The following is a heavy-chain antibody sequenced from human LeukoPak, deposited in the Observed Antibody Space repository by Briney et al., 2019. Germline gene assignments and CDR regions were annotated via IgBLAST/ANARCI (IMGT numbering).Heavy chain of an antibody. Sequence: SETLSLTCAVSGGSISSDTYWSWVRQPPGKGLEWIGEISHSGRTTYNPSLQTRITISVDKSKNQFSLKLSSVTAADTAVYYCASNLYYDSSGYYDYWGQGTLVTVSS. J-gene: IGHJ4*02. CDR1: GGSISSDTY. D-gene: IGHD3-22*01. CDR3: ASNLYYDSSGYYDY. V-gene: IGHV4-4*02. CDR2: ISHSGRT.